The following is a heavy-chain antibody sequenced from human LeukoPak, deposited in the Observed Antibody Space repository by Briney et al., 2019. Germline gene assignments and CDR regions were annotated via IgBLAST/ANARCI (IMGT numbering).Heavy chain of an antibody. J-gene: IGHJ4*02. CDR3: VNLGYSD. CDR2: IKNDGSDK. D-gene: IGHD5-12*01. Sequence: PGGSLRLSCEASGFHFSAAWMTWVRQAPGKGLEWVATIKNDGSDKYYVDSVKGRFTLSRDNAKNSVYLQMNSLRVEDTAVYYCVNLGYSDGGQGTLVTVSS. CDR1: GFHFSAAW. V-gene: IGHV3-7*01.